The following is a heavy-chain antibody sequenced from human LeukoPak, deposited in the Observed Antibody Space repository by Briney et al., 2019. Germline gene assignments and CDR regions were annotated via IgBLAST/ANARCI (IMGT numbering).Heavy chain of an antibody. J-gene: IGHJ6*03. CDR2: ISYDGSNK. CDR1: GFTFSNYA. CDR3: ARDGRYSISWHQYYYYMDV. D-gene: IGHD6-13*01. V-gene: IGHV3-30-3*01. Sequence: PGGSLRLSCAASGFTFSNYAMSWVRQAPGKGLEWVAVISYDGSNKYYADSVKGRFTISRDNSKNTLYLQMNSLRAEDTAVYYCARDGRYSISWHQYYYYMDVWGKGTTVTVSS.